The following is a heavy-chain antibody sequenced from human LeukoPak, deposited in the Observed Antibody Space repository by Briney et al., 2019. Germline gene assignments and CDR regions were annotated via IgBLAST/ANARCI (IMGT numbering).Heavy chain of an antibody. Sequence: GGSLRLSCAASGFTFSSYGMHWVRQAPGKELEWVAVISYDGSNKYYADSVKGRFTISRDNSKNTLFLQMNSLAAEDTAVYYCAKNHGGNLNAFDIWGQGTMLTVSS. CDR2: ISYDGSNK. V-gene: IGHV3-30*18. CDR3: AKNHGGNLNAFDI. D-gene: IGHD4-23*01. J-gene: IGHJ3*02. CDR1: GFTFSSYG.